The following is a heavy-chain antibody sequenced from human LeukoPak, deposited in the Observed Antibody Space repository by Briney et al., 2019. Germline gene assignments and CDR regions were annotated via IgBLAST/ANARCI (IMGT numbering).Heavy chain of an antibody. V-gene: IGHV5-51*01. Sequence: GVSLKISCKGSGYSFTSYWIGWVRQMPGKGLEWMGIIYPGDSDTRYNPSFQGQVTISAEKSISTAYLQWSSLKASDTALYYCASRKKGMATAGFDYWGQGTLVTVSS. D-gene: IGHD5-24*01. CDR1: GYSFTSYW. J-gene: IGHJ4*02. CDR3: ASRKKGMATAGFDY. CDR2: IYPGDSDT.